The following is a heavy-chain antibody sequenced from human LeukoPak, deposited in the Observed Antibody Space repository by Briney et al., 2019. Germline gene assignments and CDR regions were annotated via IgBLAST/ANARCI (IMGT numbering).Heavy chain of an antibody. CDR3: ARARYSSSWHFDY. CDR1: GGSFSGYY. Sequence: SETLSLTCAVYGGSFSGYYWSWIRQPPGKGLEWIGEINHSGSTNYNPSLKSRVTISVDTSKNQFSLKLSSVTPEDTAVYYCARARYSSSWHFDYWGQGTLVTVSS. CDR2: INHSGST. V-gene: IGHV4-34*01. J-gene: IGHJ4*02. D-gene: IGHD6-13*01.